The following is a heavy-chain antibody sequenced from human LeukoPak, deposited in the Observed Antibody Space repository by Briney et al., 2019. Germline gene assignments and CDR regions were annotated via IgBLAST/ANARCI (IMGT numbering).Heavy chain of an antibody. CDR2: IYPGDSDT. CDR1: GYSFTSYW. V-gene: IGHV5-51*01. J-gene: IGHJ6*02. Sequence: GESLKISCQGSGYSFTSYWIGWVRQIPGKGLEWRGMIYPGDSDTRYSPSFQGQVTISADKSISTAYLQWSSLKASDSAMYYCARVNVGATRDYGMDVWGQGTTVTVSS. D-gene: IGHD1-26*01. CDR3: ARVNVGATRDYGMDV.